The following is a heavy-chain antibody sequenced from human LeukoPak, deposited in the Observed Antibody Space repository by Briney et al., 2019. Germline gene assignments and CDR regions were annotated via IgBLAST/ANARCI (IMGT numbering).Heavy chain of an antibody. Sequence: GGSLRLSCAASGFTFSSYSMNWVRQAPGKGLEWVSSISSSSSYIYYADSVKGRFTISRDNAKNSLYLQMNSLRAEDTAVYYCARGRGSSSWSSGDAFDIWGQGTMVTVSS. J-gene: IGHJ3*02. CDR2: ISSSSSYI. V-gene: IGHV3-21*01. CDR3: ARGRGSSSWSSGDAFDI. CDR1: GFTFSSYS. D-gene: IGHD6-13*01.